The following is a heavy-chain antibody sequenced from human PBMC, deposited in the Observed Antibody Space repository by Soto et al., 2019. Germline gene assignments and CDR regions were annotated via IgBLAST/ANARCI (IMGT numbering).Heavy chain of an antibody. D-gene: IGHD6-13*01. Sequence: SETLSLTCDVSGGPVGYTSFYWGWLRQSPGKGLEWIGSVHHSVTTYYNPSLKCRVTISMDTSKNQFSLRLTSVTAADTAVYYCARDTSSTSLRAEYFQFWGQGTQVTVSS. CDR3: ARDTSSTSLRAEYFQF. J-gene: IGHJ1*01. CDR2: VHHSVTT. CDR1: GGPVGYTSFY. V-gene: IGHV4-39*02.